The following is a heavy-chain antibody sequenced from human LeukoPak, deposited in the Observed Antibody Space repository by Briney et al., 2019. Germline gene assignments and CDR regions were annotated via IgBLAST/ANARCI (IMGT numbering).Heavy chain of an antibody. CDR1: GFTLSSYS. V-gene: IGHV3-21*01. Sequence: GGSLRLSCAASGFTLSSYSMNWVRQAPGKGLEWVSSISSSSSYTYYADSVKGRFTISRDNAKNSLYLQMNSLRAEDTAVYYCARAIQTFYYDSSGYYSSASNDFWGQGTLVTVSS. J-gene: IGHJ4*02. D-gene: IGHD3-22*01. CDR2: ISSSSSYT. CDR3: ARAIQTFYYDSSGYYSSASNDF.